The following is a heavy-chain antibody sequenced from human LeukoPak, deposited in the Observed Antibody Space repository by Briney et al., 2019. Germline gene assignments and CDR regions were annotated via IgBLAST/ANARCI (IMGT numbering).Heavy chain of an antibody. Sequence: SETLSLTCTVSGYSISSGYYWGWIRQPPGKGLEWIGSIYHSGSTYHNPSLKSRVTISVDTSKNQFSLKLSSVTAADTAVYYCARLGSRSTGYFQHWGQGTLVTVSS. J-gene: IGHJ1*01. V-gene: IGHV4-38-2*02. D-gene: IGHD3-10*01. CDR2: IYHSGST. CDR3: ARLGSRSTGYFQH. CDR1: GYSISSGYY.